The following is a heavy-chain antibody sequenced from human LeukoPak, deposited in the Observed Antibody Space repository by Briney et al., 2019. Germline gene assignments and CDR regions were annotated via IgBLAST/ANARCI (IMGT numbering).Heavy chain of an antibody. J-gene: IGHJ3*02. CDR2: IWYDGSNK. D-gene: IGHD6-19*01. V-gene: IGHV3-33*08. CDR3: ARDSSGWSHDAFDI. CDR1: GFTFSSYG. Sequence: SGGSLRLSCAASGFTFSSYGMHWVRQAPGKGLEWVAVIWYDGSNKYYADSVKGRFTISRDNSKNTLYLQMNSLRAEDTAVYYCARDSSGWSHDAFDIWGQGTMVTVSS.